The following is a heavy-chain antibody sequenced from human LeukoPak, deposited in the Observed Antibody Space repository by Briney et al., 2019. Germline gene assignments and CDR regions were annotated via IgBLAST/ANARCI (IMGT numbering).Heavy chain of an antibody. V-gene: IGHV1-18*01. J-gene: IGHJ5*02. CDR2: VSAYNGNT. CDR3: ARDTEGGGSGAASTWFDP. D-gene: IGHD6-19*01. CDR1: GYTFASYG. Sequence: ASVKVSCKASGYTFASYGISWVRQAPGQGLEWMGWVSAYNGNTNYAQKLQGRVTMTTDTSTSTAYMELRSLRSDDTAVYYCARDTEGGGSGAASTWFDPWGQGTLVTVSS.